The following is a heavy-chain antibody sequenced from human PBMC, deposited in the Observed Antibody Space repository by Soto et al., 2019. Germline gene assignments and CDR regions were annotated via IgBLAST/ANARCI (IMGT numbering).Heavy chain of an antibody. CDR3: ARDAIWYHTHYYSDY. CDR1: GYTFTSYA. J-gene: IGHJ4*02. V-gene: IGHV1-3*01. D-gene: IGHD2-8*01. Sequence: GASVKVSCKASGYTFTSYAMHWVRQAPGQRLEWMGWINAGNGNTKYSQKFQGRVTITRDTSASTAYMELSILRSEDTAVYYCARDAIWYHTHYYSDYWGQGTLVTVSS. CDR2: INAGNGNT.